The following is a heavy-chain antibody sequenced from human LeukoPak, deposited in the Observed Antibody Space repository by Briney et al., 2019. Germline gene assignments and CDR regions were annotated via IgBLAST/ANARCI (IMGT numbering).Heavy chain of an antibody. Sequence: SVKVSCKASGYTFTSYGISWVRRAPGQGLEWMGWINPNSGGTNYAQKIQGRVTMTRDTSISTAYMELSRLRSDDTAVYYCARGVHDYSNYYYYGMDVWGQGTTVTVSS. V-gene: IGHV1-2*02. CDR1: GYTFTSYG. CDR2: INPNSGGT. J-gene: IGHJ6*02. D-gene: IGHD4-11*01. CDR3: ARGVHDYSNYYYYGMDV.